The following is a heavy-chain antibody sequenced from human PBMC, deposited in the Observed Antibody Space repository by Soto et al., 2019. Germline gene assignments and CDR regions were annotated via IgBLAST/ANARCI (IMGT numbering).Heavy chain of an antibody. CDR3: ARRGYISSSPPTKFYYFGMDV. CDR2: IYPGDSDT. V-gene: IGHV5-51*01. CDR1: GYSFTSYW. J-gene: IGHJ6*02. Sequence: PGESLKISCKGSGYSFTSYWIGWVRQMPGKGLEWMGIIYPGDSDTRYSPSFQGQVTISADKSISTAYLQWSSLKASDTAMYYCARRGYISSSPPTKFYYFGMDVWGQGTTVTV. D-gene: IGHD6-6*01.